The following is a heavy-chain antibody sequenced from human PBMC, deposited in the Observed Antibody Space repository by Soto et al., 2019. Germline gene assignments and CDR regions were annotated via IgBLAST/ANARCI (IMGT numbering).Heavy chain of an antibody. J-gene: IGHJ5*02. V-gene: IGHV3-21*01. D-gene: IGHD6-13*01. CDR1: GFTFSSYS. CDR3: ARDSDPPYIAAAGIVP. CDR2: ISSSSSYI. Sequence: GGSLRLSCAASGFTFSSYSMNWVRQAPGKGLEWVSSISSSSSYIYYADSVKGRFTISRDNAKNSLYLQMNSLRAEDTAVYYCARDSDPPYIAAAGIVPWGQGTLVTVSS.